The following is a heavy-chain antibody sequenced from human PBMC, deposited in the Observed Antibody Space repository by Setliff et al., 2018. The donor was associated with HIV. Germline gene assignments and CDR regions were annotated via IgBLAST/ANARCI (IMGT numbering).Heavy chain of an antibody. Sequence: PGGSLRLSCAASEFIFSRYAIYWVRQAPGKGLEWVSAISDTGDYIYYADSVKGRFTISRDNSADTVYLQMTGLRVEDTAVYFCAKDPPGFSHCLDYWGQGAVVTVSS. D-gene: IGHD2-21*02. CDR1: EFIFSRYA. J-gene: IGHJ4*02. CDR3: AKDPPGFSHCLDY. CDR2: ISDTGDYI. V-gene: IGHV3-23*01.